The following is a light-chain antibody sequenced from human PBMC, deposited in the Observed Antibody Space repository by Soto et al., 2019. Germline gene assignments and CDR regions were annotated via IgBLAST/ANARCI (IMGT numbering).Light chain of an antibody. CDR3: LQDYNYPWT. J-gene: IGKJ1*01. Sequence: IQITQSPSSLSSSVLDRFTITCPASQSISSYLNWYQQKTGKAPKLLIYAASTLQSGVPSRFSGSGSGTDFTLTISSLQPEDFATYYCLQDYNYPWTFGQGTKVDIK. V-gene: IGKV1-6*01. CDR2: AAS. CDR1: QSISSY.